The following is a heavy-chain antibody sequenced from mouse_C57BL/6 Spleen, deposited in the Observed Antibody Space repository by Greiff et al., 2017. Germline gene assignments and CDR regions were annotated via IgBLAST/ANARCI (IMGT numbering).Heavy chain of an antibody. D-gene: IGHD3-1*01. CDR1: GYTFTSYW. J-gene: IGHJ2*01. Sequence: QVQLQQPGAELVRPGSSVKLSCKASGYTFTSYWMHWVKQRPIQGLEWIGNIDPSDSDTHYNQKFKDKATLTVDKSSSTAYMQLSSLTSEDSAVYSCDRRATLDYFDYWGQGTTLTVSS. V-gene: IGHV1-52*01. CDR3: DRRATLDYFDY. CDR2: IDPSDSDT.